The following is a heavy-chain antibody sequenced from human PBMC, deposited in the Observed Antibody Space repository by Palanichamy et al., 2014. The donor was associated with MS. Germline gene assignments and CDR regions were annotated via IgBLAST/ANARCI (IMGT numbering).Heavy chain of an antibody. V-gene: IGHV3-30-3*01. Sequence: QVQLVEVWGRAWSSLGGPSRLSCAASGFTFSSYAMHWVRQAPGKGLEWVAVISYDGSNKYYADSVKGRFTISRDNSKNTLYLQMNSLRAEDTAVYYCARDHEAASDAFDIWGQGTMVTVSS. J-gene: IGHJ3*02. CDR1: GFTFSSYA. D-gene: IGHD2-15*01. CDR2: ISYDGSNK. CDR3: ARDHEAASDAFDI.